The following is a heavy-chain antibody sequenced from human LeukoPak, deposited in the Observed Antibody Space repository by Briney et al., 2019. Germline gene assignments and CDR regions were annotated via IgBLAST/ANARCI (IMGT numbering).Heavy chain of an antibody. J-gene: IGHJ3*02. D-gene: IGHD1-1*01. CDR3: AQLVRSFDAFDI. V-gene: IGHV3-21*01. Sequence: GRSLRLSCAASGFTFSSYSMNWVRQAPGKGLEWVSSISSSSSYIYYADSVKGRFTISRDNAKNSLYLQMNSLRAEDTAVYYCAQLVRSFDAFDIWGQGTMVTVSS. CDR1: GFTFSSYS. CDR2: ISSSSSYI.